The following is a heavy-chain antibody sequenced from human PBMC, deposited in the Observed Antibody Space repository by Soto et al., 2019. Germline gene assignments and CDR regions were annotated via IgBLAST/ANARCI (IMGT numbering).Heavy chain of an antibody. CDR1: GGSISSGDYY. J-gene: IGHJ4*02. CDR3: ARFNRGSGSYSVFDY. Sequence: SETLSLTCTVSGGSISSGDYYWSWIRQPPGKGLEWIGYIYYSGSTYYNPSLKSRVTISVDTSKNQFSLKLSSVTAADTAVYYCARFNRGSGSYSVFDYWGQGTLVTVSS. D-gene: IGHD3-10*01. V-gene: IGHV4-30-4*01. CDR2: IYYSGST.